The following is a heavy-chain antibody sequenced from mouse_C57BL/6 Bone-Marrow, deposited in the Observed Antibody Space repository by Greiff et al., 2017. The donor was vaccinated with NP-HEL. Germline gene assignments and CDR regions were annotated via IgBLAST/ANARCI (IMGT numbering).Heavy chain of an antibody. CDR3: ARELTFAY. D-gene: IGHD4-1*01. J-gene: IGHJ3*01. CDR1: GYTFTSYW. V-gene: IGHV1-50*01. CDR2: IDPSDSYT. Sequence: QVQLKESGAELVKPGASVKLSCKASGYTFTSYWMQWVKQRPGQGLEWIGEIDPSDSYTNYNQKFKGKATLTVDTSSSTAYMQLSSLTSEDSAVYYCARELTFAYWGQGTLVTVSA.